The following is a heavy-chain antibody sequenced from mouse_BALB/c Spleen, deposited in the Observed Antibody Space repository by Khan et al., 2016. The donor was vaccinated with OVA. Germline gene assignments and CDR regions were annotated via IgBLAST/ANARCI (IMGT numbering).Heavy chain of an antibody. Sequence: QVQLKVSGPGLVAPSQSLSITCTVSGFSLTDYAVSWIRQPPGKGLEWLGVRWAGGSKNYNSALKSRLSISKDNSKSQVFLKMSSVQTEDTDLSDCATDPHYYGMEYWGQGTSVTVSS. J-gene: IGHJ4*01. CDR2: RWAGGSK. V-gene: IGHV2-6-5*01. CDR1: GFSLTDYA. CDR3: ATDPHYYGMEY.